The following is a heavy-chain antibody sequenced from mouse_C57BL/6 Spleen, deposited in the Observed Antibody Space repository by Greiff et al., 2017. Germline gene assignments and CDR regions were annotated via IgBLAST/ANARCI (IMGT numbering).Heavy chain of an antibody. CDR2: ISTGGGT. CDR3: ARITTVVARAMDY. J-gene: IGHJ4*01. CDR1: GFSLTSYA. V-gene: IGHV2-9-1*01. Sequence: VKLMESGPGLVAPSQSLSITCTVSGFSLTSYAISWVRQPPGKGLEWLGVISTGGGTNYNSALKSRLSISKDNSKSQVFLKMNSLQTDDTGRYYCARITTVVARAMDYWGQGTSVTVSS. D-gene: IGHD1-1*01.